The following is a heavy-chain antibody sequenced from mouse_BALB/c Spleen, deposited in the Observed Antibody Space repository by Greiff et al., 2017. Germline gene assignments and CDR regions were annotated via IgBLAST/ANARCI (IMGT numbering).Heavy chain of an antibody. CDR1: GFTFSSYG. Sequence: EVQLQESGGDLVKPGGSLKLSCAASGFTFSSYGMSWVRQTPDKRLEWVATISSGGSYTYYPDSVKGRFTISRDNAKNTLYLQMSSLKSEDTAMYYCARPRSTMITTDAMDYWGQGTSVTVSS. D-gene: IGHD2-4*01. CDR2: ISSGGSYT. V-gene: IGHV5-6*01. J-gene: IGHJ4*01. CDR3: ARPRSTMITTDAMDY.